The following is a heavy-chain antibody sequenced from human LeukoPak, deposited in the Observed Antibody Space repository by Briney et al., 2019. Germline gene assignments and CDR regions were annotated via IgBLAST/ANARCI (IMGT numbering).Heavy chain of an antibody. CDR1: GFTFNNYW. J-gene: IGHJ4*02. D-gene: IGHD6-19*01. CDR3: ATLAVAGTRGGY. Sequence: GGSLRLSCAASGFTFNNYWLSWVRQAPGKGLEWVANIKTDGSETYYVDAVKGRFTTSRDNAKNTLYLQMNSLRAEDTAVYYCATLAVAGTRGGYWGQGTLVTVSS. V-gene: IGHV3-7*01. CDR2: IKTDGSET.